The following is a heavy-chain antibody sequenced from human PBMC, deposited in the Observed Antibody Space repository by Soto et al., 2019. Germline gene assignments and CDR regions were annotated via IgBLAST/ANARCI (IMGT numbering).Heavy chain of an antibody. CDR3: ARGRYCLTGRCFPNWFDS. D-gene: IGHD2-15*01. CDR2: IYKSATT. J-gene: IGHJ5*01. Sequence: PSDTLSLTCSVSGDSISTVDYFWAWIRQPPGQALEYIGYIYKSATTYYNPSFESRVAISLDTSKSQFSLNVTSVTAADTAVYFCARGRYCLTGRCFPNWFDSWGQGTVVTVSS. CDR1: GDSISTVDYF. V-gene: IGHV4-30-4*02.